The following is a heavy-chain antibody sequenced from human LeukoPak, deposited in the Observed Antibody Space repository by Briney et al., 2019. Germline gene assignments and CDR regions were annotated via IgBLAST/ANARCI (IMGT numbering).Heavy chain of an antibody. CDR2: FTTGANYT. D-gene: IGHD6-13*01. CDR1: GFTVSSFD. J-gene: IGHJ4*02. V-gene: IGHV3-23*03. Sequence: GGSLRLSCAASGFTVSSFDMSWVRQAPGKGLEWVSVFTTGANYTYYADSVKGRFTMTRDNSKNTIFLQLNNVRADDTAVYFCAKAQGAWYYFDSWGQGTLVTVSS. CDR3: AKAQGAWYYFDS.